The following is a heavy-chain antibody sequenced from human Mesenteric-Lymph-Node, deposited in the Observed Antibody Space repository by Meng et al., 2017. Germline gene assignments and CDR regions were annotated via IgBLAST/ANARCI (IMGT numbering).Heavy chain of an antibody. CDR1: GGSISSSSYY. V-gene: IGHV4-39*07. D-gene: IGHD4-11*01. J-gene: IGHJ4*02. CDR3: ARATATNYRFDY. Sequence: GSLRLSCTVSGGSISSSSYYWGWIRQPPGKGLEWIGSIYYSGSTYYNPSLKSRVTISVDTSENQFSLKLSSVTAADTAVYYCARATATNYRFDYWGQGTLVTVSS. CDR2: IYYSGST.